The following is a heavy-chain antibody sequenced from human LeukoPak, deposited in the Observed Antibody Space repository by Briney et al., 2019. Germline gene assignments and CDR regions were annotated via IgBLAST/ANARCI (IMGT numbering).Heavy chain of an antibody. CDR2: TTGSGDYT. J-gene: IGHJ4*02. CDR3: ARGVMAARLYYFDY. D-gene: IGHD2-21*01. V-gene: IGHV3-23*01. Sequence: PGGSLRLSCAASGFSFGSHPMNWVRQAPGKGLEWVSGTTGSGDYTYYIDSVQGRFTISRDNSKNMLLLQMNSVRAEDTAVYYCARGVMAARLYYFDYWGRGILVTVSS. CDR1: GFSFGSHP.